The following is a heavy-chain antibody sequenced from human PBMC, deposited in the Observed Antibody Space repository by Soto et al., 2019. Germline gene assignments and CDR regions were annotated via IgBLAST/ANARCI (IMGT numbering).Heavy chain of an antibody. CDR1: GYTFTSCG. V-gene: IGHV1-18*01. D-gene: IGHD3-16*02. Sequence: GASVKVSCKASGYTFTSCGISWVRQAPGQGLEWMGWISAYNGNTNYAQKPRGRVTMTTDTSTSTAYMELRSLRSDDTAVYYCARAIMITFGGVIVPYYFDYWGQGTLVTVSS. J-gene: IGHJ4*02. CDR2: ISAYNGNT. CDR3: ARAIMITFGGVIVPYYFDY.